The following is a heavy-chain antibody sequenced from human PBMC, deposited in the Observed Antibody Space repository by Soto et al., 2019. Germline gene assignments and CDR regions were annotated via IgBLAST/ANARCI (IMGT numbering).Heavy chain of an antibody. CDR3: AREMPHYDFWSGYYYYYGMDV. CDR2: ISYDGSNK. D-gene: IGHD3-3*01. V-gene: IGHV3-30-3*01. CDR1: GFTFSSYA. Sequence: QSGGSLRLSCAASGFTFSSYAMHWVRQAPGKGLEWVAVISYDGSNKYYADSVKGRFTISRDNSKNTLYLQMNSLRAEDTAVYYCAREMPHYDFWSGYYYYYGMDVWGQGTTVTVSS. J-gene: IGHJ6*02.